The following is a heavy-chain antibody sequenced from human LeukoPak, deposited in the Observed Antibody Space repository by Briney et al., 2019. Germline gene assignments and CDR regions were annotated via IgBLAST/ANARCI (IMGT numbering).Heavy chain of an antibody. J-gene: IGHJ3*02. V-gene: IGHV3-53*01. Sequence: GGSLRLSCAASGFTVSNNYMSWVRQAPGKGLEWVSIIYSGGGTYYTDSVKGRFTISRDNSRNTLYLQMNSLRAEDTAVYYCARDPFRAFDIWGQGTMVTVSS. CDR3: ARDPFRAFDI. CDR1: GFTVSNNY. CDR2: IYSGGGT.